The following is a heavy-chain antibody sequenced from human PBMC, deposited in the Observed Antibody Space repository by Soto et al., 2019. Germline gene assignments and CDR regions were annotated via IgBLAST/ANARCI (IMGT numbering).Heavy chain of an antibody. CDR1: GFTFSSYW. V-gene: IGHV3-74*01. CDR2: INSDGSRT. CDR3: ARVLTPYYYGSGSGSPYYYYYGMDV. J-gene: IGHJ6*02. Sequence: PGGSLRLSCAASGFTFSSYWMHWVRQAPGKGLVWVSRINSDGSRTSYADSVKGRFTISRDNAKNTLYLQMNSLRAEDTAVYYCARVLTPYYYGSGSGSPYYYYYGMDVWGQGTTVTVSS. D-gene: IGHD3-10*01.